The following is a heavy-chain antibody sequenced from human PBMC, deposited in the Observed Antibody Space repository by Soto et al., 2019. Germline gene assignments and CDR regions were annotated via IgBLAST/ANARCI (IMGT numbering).Heavy chain of an antibody. J-gene: IGHJ4*02. CDR2: INPTSGST. Sequence: QVQLVQSGAEVKKPGASVKVSCKASGYTFTNYDIRWVRQAPGQGLEWMGIINPTSGSTNYAQKFQGRVTLTYDTSTTTVYMELSGLRSEDTAVLYCARDLAAGDHWGQGTLVNVSP. V-gene: IGHV1-46*01. D-gene: IGHD6-13*01. CDR1: GYTFTNYD. CDR3: ARDLAAGDH.